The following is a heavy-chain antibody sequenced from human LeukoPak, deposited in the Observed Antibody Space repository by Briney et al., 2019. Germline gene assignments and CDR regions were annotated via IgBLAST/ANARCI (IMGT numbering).Heavy chain of an antibody. J-gene: IGHJ3*02. CDR2: IDSDGSTT. CDR1: GLTFSTYW. Sequence: PGGSLRLSCAASGLTFSTYWMHWVGQGPGEGPVWVSRIDSDGSTTSYADPVKGRFTISRDNAKNTLNLQMNNLRAEDTALCYCVRDFKTSFEMWGQGTMVTVSS. V-gene: IGHV3-74*01. CDR3: VRDFKTSFEM.